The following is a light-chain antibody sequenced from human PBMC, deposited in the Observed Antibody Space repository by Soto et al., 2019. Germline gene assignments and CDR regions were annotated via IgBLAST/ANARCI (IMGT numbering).Light chain of an antibody. CDR3: QQYNSYPGT. J-gene: IGKJ2*02. V-gene: IGKV1-5*01. Sequence: DTQMTQSPSTLSASVGDRVIITCRASQSISSWLAWYQQKPGKAPKLLIYDASSLESGVPSRFRGSGSGTEFTLTISSLQPDDFVTYYCQQYNSYPGTFGQGTKVDIK. CDR1: QSISSW. CDR2: DAS.